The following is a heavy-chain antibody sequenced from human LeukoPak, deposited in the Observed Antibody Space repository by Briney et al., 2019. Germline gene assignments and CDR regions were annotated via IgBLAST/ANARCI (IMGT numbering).Heavy chain of an antibody. CDR3: ARLLASYGDYLEDAYYFDY. Sequence: GGSLRLSCAASGFTVSSNYMSWVRQAPGKGLEWVSVIYSGGSTYYADSVKGRFTISRDNSKNTLYLQMNSLRAEDTAVYYCARLLASYGDYLEDAYYFDYWGQGTLVTVSS. D-gene: IGHD4-17*01. V-gene: IGHV3-66*04. J-gene: IGHJ4*02. CDR2: IYSGGST. CDR1: GFTVSSNY.